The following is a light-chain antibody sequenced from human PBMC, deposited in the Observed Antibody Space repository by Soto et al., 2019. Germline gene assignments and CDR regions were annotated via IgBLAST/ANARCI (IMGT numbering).Light chain of an antibody. CDR1: SSDIGGYKY. V-gene: IGLV2-14*03. Sequence: QSALTQPASVSGSPGQSITISCTGTSSDIGGYKYVSWYQQHPEKAPKLMIYEVSNRPSGVPNRFSGSKSGNMASLTISGLQAEDEADYYCSSYTSSNTLEVFGSGTKLTVL. CDR2: EVS. J-gene: IGLJ2*01. CDR3: SSYTSSNTLEV.